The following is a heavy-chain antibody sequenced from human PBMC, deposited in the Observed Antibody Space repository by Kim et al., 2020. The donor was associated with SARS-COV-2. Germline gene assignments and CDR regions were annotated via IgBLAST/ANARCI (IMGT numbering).Heavy chain of an antibody. D-gene: IGHD4-4*01. CDR3: AREHTVTTYYYYYGMDV. V-gene: IGHV1-69*04. J-gene: IGHJ6*02. CDR1: GGTFSSYT. CDR2: IIPILGIA. Sequence: SVKVSCKASGGTFSSYTISWVRQAPGQGLEWMGRIIPILGIANYAQKFQGRVTITADKSTSTAYMELSSLRSEDTAVYYCAREHTVTTYYYYYGMDVWGQGTTVTVSS.